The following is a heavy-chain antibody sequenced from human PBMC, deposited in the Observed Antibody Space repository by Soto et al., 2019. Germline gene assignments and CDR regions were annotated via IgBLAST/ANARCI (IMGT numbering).Heavy chain of an antibody. D-gene: IGHD6-6*01. CDR2: LSYEGSTK. Sequence: LIHSRGASGLNFCDLAMERVRQAPGKGLEGVAVLSYEGSTKYYADSVEGRFTISRDNSKNTLYLQMNSLTVEDTAVYYCARDDIATRPSVGYYYGLDVWGQGTTVTVSS. V-gene: IGHV3-30-3*01. J-gene: IGHJ6*02. CDR3: ARDDIATRPSVGYYYGLDV. CDR1: GLNFCDLA.